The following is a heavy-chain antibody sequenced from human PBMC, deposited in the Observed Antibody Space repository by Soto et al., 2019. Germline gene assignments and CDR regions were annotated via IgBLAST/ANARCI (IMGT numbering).Heavy chain of an antibody. Sequence: GGSLRLSCAASGFTISSNYMSWVRQAPGKGLEWVSVIYSGGSTYYADSVKGRFTISRDNSKNTLYLQMNSLRAEDTAVYYCASYFPWPQRIRYWGQGTLVTVSS. CDR3: ASYFPWPQRIRY. V-gene: IGHV3-66*01. CDR1: GFTISSNY. CDR2: IYSGGST. J-gene: IGHJ4*02. D-gene: IGHD3-9*01.